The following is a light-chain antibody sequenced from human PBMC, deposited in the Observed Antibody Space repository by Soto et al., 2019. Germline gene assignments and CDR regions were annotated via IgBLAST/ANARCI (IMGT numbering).Light chain of an antibody. J-gene: IGLJ1*01. CDR1: SSDVGGYNY. CDR3: TAFSANRVYL. Sequence: QSVLTQPASVSGSPGQSITISCTGTSSDVGGYNYISWYQQHPGKAPKLILYEVSDRPSGVSNRFSGSKSGNTASLTISGLQAEDEADYYCTAFSANRVYLFGPGTKVTVL. V-gene: IGLV2-14*01. CDR2: EVS.